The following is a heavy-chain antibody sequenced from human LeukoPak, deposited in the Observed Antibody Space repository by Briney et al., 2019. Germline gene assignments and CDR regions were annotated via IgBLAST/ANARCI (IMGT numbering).Heavy chain of an antibody. CDR2: ISIRSSTI. CDR3: ARERDGYTHDAFDI. V-gene: IGHV3-48*01. J-gene: IGHJ3*02. Sequence: GGSLRLSCAASGFTFSTYSMNWVRQAPGKGLEWVSYISIRSSTIYYADSVKGRFTISRDNAKNSLYVQMNSLRAEDTAVYYCARERDGYTHDAFDIWGQGTMVTVSS. D-gene: IGHD5-24*01. CDR1: GFTFSTYS.